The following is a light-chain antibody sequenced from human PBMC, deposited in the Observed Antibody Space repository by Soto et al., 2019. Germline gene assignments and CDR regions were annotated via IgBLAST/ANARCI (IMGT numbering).Light chain of an antibody. CDR3: LSYGKV. CDR2: EGR. CDR1: NSGVVNYEY. J-gene: IGLJ1*01. V-gene: IGLV2-23*01. Sequence: QSVLSQPASVSGSPGQSITISCTGINSGVVNYEYVSWYQQFPDKAPKLIIYEGRERPSGVSDRFSGSKSDNAASLTISALQSDDEAEYFCLSYGKVFGTGTKVTV.